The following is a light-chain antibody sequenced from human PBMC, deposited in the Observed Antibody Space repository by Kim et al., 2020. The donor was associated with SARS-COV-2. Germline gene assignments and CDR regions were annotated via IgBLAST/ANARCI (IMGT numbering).Light chain of an antibody. V-gene: IGKV3D-15*01. CDR1: QSVSSN. J-gene: IGKJ2*01. Sequence: EIVMTQSPATLSVSPGERATLSCRASQSVSSNLAWYQQKPGQAPRLIIYGAFIRATGIPARFSGSGSGTDFTLTISSLQSEDFAVYYCHQYDDWPTFGQGTQVDIK. CDR3: HQYDDWPT. CDR2: GAF.